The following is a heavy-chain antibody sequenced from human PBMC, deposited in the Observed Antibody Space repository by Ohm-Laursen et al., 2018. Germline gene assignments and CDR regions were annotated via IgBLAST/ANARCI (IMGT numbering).Heavy chain of an antibody. CDR1: GYTFTSYG. CDR3: ARGDYYYDPDY. J-gene: IGHJ4*02. CDR2: ISAHNGNT. Sequence: GASVKVSCKASGYTFTSYGISWVRQAPGQGLEWLGWISAHNGNTKNAQKVQDRVSMTTDTSTRTAYMELRSLRSDDTAVYYCARGDYYYDPDYWGQGTLVTVSS. D-gene: IGHD3-22*01. V-gene: IGHV1-18*01.